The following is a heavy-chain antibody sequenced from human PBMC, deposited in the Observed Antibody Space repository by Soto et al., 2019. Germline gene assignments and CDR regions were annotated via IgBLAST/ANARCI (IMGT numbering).Heavy chain of an antibody. Sequence: SQTLSLTCAISGDSVSSNSAAWNWIRQSPSRGLEWLGRTYYRSKWYNDYAVSVKSRITINPDTSKNQFSLQLNSVTPEDTAVYYCARDPRGPYGSGSYYRGYYYYGMDVWGQGTPVTVSS. CDR3: ARDPRGPYGSGSYYRGYYYYGMDV. D-gene: IGHD3-10*01. CDR1: GDSVSSNSAA. J-gene: IGHJ6*02. CDR2: TYYRSKWYN. V-gene: IGHV6-1*01.